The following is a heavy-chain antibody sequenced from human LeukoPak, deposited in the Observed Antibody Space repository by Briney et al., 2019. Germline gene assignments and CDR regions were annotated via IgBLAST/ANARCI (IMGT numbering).Heavy chain of an antibody. V-gene: IGHV1-69*13. CDR1: GGTFSSYA. D-gene: IGHD6-13*01. CDR3: ARMGGSSWYTAVDY. CDR2: IIPIFGTA. J-gene: IGHJ4*02. Sequence: SVKVSCKAFGGTFSSYAISWVRQAPGQGLEWMGGIIPIFGTANYAQKFQGRVTITADESTSTAYMELSSLRSEDTAVYYCARMGGSSWYTAVDYWGQGTLVTVSS.